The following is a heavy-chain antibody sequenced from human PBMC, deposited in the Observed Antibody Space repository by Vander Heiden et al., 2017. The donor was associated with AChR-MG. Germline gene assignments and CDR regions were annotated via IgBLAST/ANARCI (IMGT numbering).Heavy chain of an antibody. J-gene: IGHJ1*01. CDR3: ARRARGSIFGVVTTSNRFQH. CDR1: GGSFSGYY. CDR2: INHSGST. Sequence: QVQLQQWGAGLLKPSETLSLTCAVYGGSFSGYYWSWIRQPPGKGLEWIGEINHSGSTNYNPSLKSRVTISVDTSKNQFSLKLSSVTAADTAVYYCARRARGSIFGVVTTSNRFQHWGQGTLVTVSS. V-gene: IGHV4-34*01. D-gene: IGHD3-3*01.